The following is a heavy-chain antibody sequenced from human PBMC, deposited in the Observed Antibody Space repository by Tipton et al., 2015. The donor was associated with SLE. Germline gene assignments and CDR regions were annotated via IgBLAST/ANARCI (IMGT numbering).Heavy chain of an antibody. D-gene: IGHD7-27*01. CDR3: VRGGNWDFDS. J-gene: IGHJ4*02. CDR2: IYYSDST. CDR1: GASISSGGYY. Sequence: TLSLTCTVSGASISSGGYYWNWIRQHPGKGLEWIGYIYYSDSTYYNPSLKSRVTISVDTSKNHFSLKLTSVTAADTAVYYCVRGGNWDFDSWGQGTLVTVSS. V-gene: IGHV4-31*03.